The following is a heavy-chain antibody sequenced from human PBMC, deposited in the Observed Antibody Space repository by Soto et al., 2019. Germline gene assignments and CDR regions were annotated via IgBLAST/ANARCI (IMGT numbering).Heavy chain of an antibody. CDR2: ISSNGGST. D-gene: IGHD6-19*01. CDR3: ARRPAGIAVAGNAFDI. CDR1: GFTFSSYA. J-gene: IGHJ3*02. Sequence: GGSLRLSCAASGFTFSSYAMHWVRQAPGKGLEYVSAISSNGGSTYYANSVKGRFTISRDNSKNTLYLQMGSLRAEDMAVYYCARRPAGIAVAGNAFDIWGQGTMVTVSS. V-gene: IGHV3-64*01.